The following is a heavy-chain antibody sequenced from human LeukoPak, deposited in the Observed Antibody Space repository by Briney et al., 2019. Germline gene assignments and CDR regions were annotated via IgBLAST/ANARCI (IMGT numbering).Heavy chain of an antibody. CDR3: ARSRTVTTALVNILPGALGINWFDP. CDR1: GGSFRGYY. Sequence: SETLSLPCAVYGGSFRGYYWSCIRPPPGKGLEWIGEINQSGSTNYNAALKSRVTISVDTSKYQFSLTLTSVTAADTAVYYCARSRTVTTALVNILPGALGINWFDPWGQGTLVTVSS. J-gene: IGHJ5*02. CDR2: INQSGST. D-gene: IGHD4-17*01. V-gene: IGHV4-34*01.